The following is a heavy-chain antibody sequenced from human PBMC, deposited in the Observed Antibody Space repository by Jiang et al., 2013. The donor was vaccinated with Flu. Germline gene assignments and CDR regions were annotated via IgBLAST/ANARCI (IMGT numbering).Heavy chain of an antibody. CDR3: ASYARGYYYDSSGYYGPVGYFQH. Sequence: HSGSTNYNPSLKSRVTISVDTSKNQFSLKLSSVTAADTAVYYCASYARGYYYDSSGYYGPVGYFQHWGQGTLVTVSS. D-gene: IGHD3-22*01. J-gene: IGHJ1*01. CDR2: HSGST. V-gene: IGHV4-34*01.